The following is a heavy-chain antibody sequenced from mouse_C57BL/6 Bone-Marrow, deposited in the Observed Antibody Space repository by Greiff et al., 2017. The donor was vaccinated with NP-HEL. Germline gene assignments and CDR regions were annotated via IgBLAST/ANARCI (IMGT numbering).Heavy chain of an antibody. CDR2: ISSGGSYT. Sequence: EVKLVESGGDLVKPGGSLKLSCAASGFTFSSYGMSWVRQTPDKRLEWVATISSGGSYTYYPDSVKGRFTISRDNAKNTLYLQMSSLKSEDTAMYYCARSDGYPSWFAYWGQGTLVTVSA. V-gene: IGHV5-6*01. J-gene: IGHJ3*01. CDR1: GFTFSSYG. D-gene: IGHD2-3*01. CDR3: ARSDGYPSWFAY.